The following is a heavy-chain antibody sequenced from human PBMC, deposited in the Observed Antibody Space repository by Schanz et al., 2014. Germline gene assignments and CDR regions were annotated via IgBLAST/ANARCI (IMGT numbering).Heavy chain of an antibody. CDR2: ISGGGGTT. CDR1: GFVFGDYY. D-gene: IGHD6-13*01. J-gene: IGHJ4*02. V-gene: IGHV3-23*04. CDR3: AKSQGSSFDS. Sequence: VQVVQSGGGLVKPGGSLRLSCAASGFVFGDYYMTWIRQARGKGLEWVSAISGGGGTTYYADSVKGRFTISRDNSKNTLYLQMSSLRAEDTAVYYCAKSQGSSFDSWGQGTLVTVSS.